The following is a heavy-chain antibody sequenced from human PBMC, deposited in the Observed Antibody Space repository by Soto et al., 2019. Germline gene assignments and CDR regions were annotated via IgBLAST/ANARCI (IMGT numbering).Heavy chain of an antibody. D-gene: IGHD3-22*01. CDR2: IKQDGSEK. CDR1: GFTFSSYW. Sequence: GGSLILSCAASGFTFSSYWMSWVRQAPGKGLERVANIKQDGSEKYYVDSVKGRFTISRDNAKNSLYLQMNSLRAEDTAVYYCARFYYDSSGYLPSPYYYYYGMDVWGQGTTVTVSS. CDR3: ARFYYDSSGYLPSPYYYYYGMDV. V-gene: IGHV3-7*04. J-gene: IGHJ6*02.